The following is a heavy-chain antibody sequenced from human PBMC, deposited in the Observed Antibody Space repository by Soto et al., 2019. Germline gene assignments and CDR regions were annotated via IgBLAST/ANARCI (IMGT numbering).Heavy chain of an antibody. Sequence: SETLSLTCAVVGDSLRGQSWNWIRQSPGKGLEWIGELDQSGGTNYNPSLKSRAIISDDTPKNQFSLTLTSVTAADTAVYYCAKEDSYGWSGERLDVWGQGTTVTVSS. D-gene: IGHD6-19*01. V-gene: IGHV4-34*01. J-gene: IGHJ6*02. CDR1: GDSLRGQS. CDR2: LDQSGGT. CDR3: AKEDSYGWSGERLDV.